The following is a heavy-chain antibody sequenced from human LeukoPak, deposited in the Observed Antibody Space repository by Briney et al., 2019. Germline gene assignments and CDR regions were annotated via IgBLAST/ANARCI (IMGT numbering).Heavy chain of an antibody. V-gene: IGHV3-21*01. Sequence: PGGSLRLSCAAAGFTFSSYSMNWVRQAPGKGLEWVSSISSSSSYIYYADSVRGRFTISRDNAKNSLYLQMNSLRAEDTAVYYCARETVAFWSGYDYWGQGTLVSVSS. CDR1: GFTFSSYS. J-gene: IGHJ4*02. CDR3: ARETVAFWSGYDY. D-gene: IGHD3-3*01. CDR2: ISSSSSYI.